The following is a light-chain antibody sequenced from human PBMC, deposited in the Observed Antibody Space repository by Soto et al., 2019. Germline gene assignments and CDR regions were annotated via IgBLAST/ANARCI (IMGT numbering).Light chain of an antibody. Sequence: AIRMTQSPSSLSASTGDRVTITCRASQGISSYLAWYQQKPGKAPKLLIYAASTLQSGVPSRFSGSGSGTDFTLTISSLQPEDFGTYYCQQSFSTPRTFGQGTKVDI. CDR1: QGISSY. V-gene: IGKV1-8*01. CDR3: QQSFSTPRT. J-gene: IGKJ1*01. CDR2: AAS.